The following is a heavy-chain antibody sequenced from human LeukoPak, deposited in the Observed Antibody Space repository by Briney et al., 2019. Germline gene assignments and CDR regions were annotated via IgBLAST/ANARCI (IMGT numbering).Heavy chain of an antibody. CDR2: ISGGAGST. CDR3: AKTLRSTGAYYSPNFDS. V-gene: IGHV3-23*01. CDR1: GFTFNNYV. D-gene: IGHD3-22*01. J-gene: IGHJ4*02. Sequence: PGGSLRLSCAASGFTFNNYVMCWVRQAPGKGLEWVSAISGGAGSTSYADSVKGRFTISRDSSKNTLYLHMNTLRAEDTAVYYCAKTLRSTGAYYSPNFDSWGQGTLVTVSS.